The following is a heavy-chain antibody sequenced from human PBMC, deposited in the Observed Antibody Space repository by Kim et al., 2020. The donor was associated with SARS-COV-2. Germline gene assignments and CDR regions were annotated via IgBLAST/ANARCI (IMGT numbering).Heavy chain of an antibody. V-gene: IGHV3-15*01. D-gene: IGHD3-10*01. CDR1: GFSFNHAW. Sequence: GGSLRLSCAASGFSFNHAWLTWVRQAPGKGLEWVARIKSKSDGETTAYAAPVKGRFTISRDDSERTLFLQMNSLKTEDTAVYYCNTLPTGAGWSSLLDYWGQGSQVTVSS. J-gene: IGHJ4*02. CDR2: IKSKSDGETT. CDR3: NTLPTGAGWSSLLDY.